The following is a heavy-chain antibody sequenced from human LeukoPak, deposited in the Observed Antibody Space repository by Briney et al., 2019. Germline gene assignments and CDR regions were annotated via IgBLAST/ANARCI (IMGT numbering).Heavy chain of an antibody. CDR3: ARDPFDNSVHY. J-gene: IGHJ4*02. D-gene: IGHD3-22*01. Sequence: GGSLRLSCEVSGFTVTSHYMSWVRQAPGKGLEWVSLIYSIAGGGYTYYTDSVKGRFTFSRDNSKNTLFLQMNSLRVEDTAVYYCARDPFDNSVHYWGQRTLVTVSS. V-gene: IGHV3-66*01. CDR1: GFTVTSHY. CDR2: IYSIAGGGYT.